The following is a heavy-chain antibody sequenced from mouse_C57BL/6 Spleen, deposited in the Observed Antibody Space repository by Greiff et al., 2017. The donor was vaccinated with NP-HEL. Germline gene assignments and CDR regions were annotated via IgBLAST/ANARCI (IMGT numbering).Heavy chain of an antibody. J-gene: IGHJ2*01. CDR1: GFNIKNTY. CDR3: ARAYYYGSSYRYYFDY. V-gene: IGHV14-3*01. Sequence: EVQLQQSVAELVRPGASVKLSCTASGFNIKNTYMHWVKQRPEQGLEWIGMIDPANGNTKYAPKFQGKATITADTSSNTAYLQLSSLTSEDTAIYYCARAYYYGSSYRYYFDYWGQGTTLTVSS. CDR2: IDPANGNT. D-gene: IGHD1-1*01.